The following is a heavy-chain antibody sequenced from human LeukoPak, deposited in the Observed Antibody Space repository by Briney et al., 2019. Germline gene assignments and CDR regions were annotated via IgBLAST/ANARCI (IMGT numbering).Heavy chain of an antibody. D-gene: IGHD1-1*01. CDR2: ISSSSSTK. CDR3: ARRGTDASFSFFDV. CDR1: GITFSSYS. V-gene: IGHV3-48*01. J-gene: IGHJ3*01. Sequence: GGSLRLSCAASGITFSSYSMNWVRQAPGKGLEWVSYISSSSSTKYYADSVKGRFTISRDNAKNSLFLQMNSLRAEDTATYFCARRGTDASFSFFDVWGQGTMVTVSS.